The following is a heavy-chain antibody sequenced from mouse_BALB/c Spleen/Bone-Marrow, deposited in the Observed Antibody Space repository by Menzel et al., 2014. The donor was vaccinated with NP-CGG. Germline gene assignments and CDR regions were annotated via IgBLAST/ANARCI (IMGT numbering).Heavy chain of an antibody. Sequence: DVKLVESGGGLVQPGGSRKLSCAASGFTFSSLGMHWVRQAPEKGLEWVAYISSGSSTIYYADTVKGRFTISRDNPKNTLFLQMTSLRSEDTAMYYCARWGYDYAMDYWGQGTSVTVSS. CDR3: ARWGYDYAMDY. CDR1: GFTFSSLG. J-gene: IGHJ4*01. V-gene: IGHV5-17*02. CDR2: ISSGSSTI.